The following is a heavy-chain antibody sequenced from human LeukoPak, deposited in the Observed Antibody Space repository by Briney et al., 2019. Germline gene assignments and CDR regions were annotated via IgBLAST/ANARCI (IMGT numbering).Heavy chain of an antibody. CDR1: GFTFSSHW. J-gene: IGHJ4*02. V-gene: IGHV3-7*01. CDR3: ARAPAFGTVDY. Sequence: GGSLRLSCAASGFTFSSHWMSWVRQAPGKGLEWVANIKPDGSEKYPVDSVKGRFAVTRDNARNTLYLQMSRLRDDDSAVYYCARAPAFGTVDYWGQGTLVTVSS. CDR2: IKPDGSEK. D-gene: IGHD3-16*01.